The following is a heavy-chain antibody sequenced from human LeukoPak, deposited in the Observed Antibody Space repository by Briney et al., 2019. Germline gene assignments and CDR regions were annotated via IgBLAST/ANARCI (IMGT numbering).Heavy chain of an antibody. D-gene: IGHD3-10*01. CDR3: AKGEPVGESLEN. CDR2: ISGDGGST. J-gene: IGHJ4*02. CDR1: GFTFDDYA. V-gene: IGHV3-43*02. Sequence: PGGSLRLSCAASGFTFDDYAMHWVRHAPGKGLEWVCLISGDGGSTYYADSVKGRFTISRDNSKNSLYLQMNSLRTEDTALYYCAKGEPVGESLENWGQGTLVTVSS.